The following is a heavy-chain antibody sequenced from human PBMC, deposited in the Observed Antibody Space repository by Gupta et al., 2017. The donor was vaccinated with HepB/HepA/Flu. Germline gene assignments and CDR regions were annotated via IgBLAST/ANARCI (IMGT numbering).Heavy chain of an antibody. J-gene: IGHJ2*01. CDR3: ARSRGGDNWYFDL. CDR2: IYYSGRT. V-gene: IGHV4-61*01. CDR1: GDAVSSGSYS. Sequence: QVQLQESVPGLAKPLAPLTLNCTVSGDAVSSGSYSWTWIRQPPGKGLEWIGYIYYSGRTNYNPSLKSRGIISVDTSKNQFSLKLNSVTAADTAVYYCARSRGGDNWYFDLWGRGTLVTVSS. D-gene: IGHD2-21*02.